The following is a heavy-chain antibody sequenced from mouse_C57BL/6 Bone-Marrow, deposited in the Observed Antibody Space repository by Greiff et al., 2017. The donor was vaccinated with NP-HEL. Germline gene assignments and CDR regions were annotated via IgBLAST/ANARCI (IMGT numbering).Heavy chain of an antibody. CDR2: IYPRSGNT. CDR1: GYTFTSYG. J-gene: IGHJ1*03. V-gene: IGHV1-81*01. CDR3: VIGAYGNYRWYFDV. D-gene: IGHD2-1*01. Sequence: VQLQQSGAELARPGASVKLSCKASGYTFTSYGISWVKQRTGQGLEWIGEIYPRSGNTYYNEKFKGKATLTADKSSSTAYMELRSLTSEDSAVYFCVIGAYGNYRWYFDVWGTGTTVTVSS.